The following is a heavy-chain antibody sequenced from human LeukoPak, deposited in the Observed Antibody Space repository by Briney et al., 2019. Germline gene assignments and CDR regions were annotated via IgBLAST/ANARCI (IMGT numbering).Heavy chain of an antibody. Sequence: SETLSLTCTVSGCSISSYYWSWIRQPPGKGLEWIGYIYYSGSTNYNPSLKSRVTISVDTSKNQFSLKLSSVPDTDTAVYYCAREFVYDSSGYYLTVGFDYWGQGTLVTVSS. CDR2: IYYSGST. V-gene: IGHV4-59*01. CDR1: GCSISSYY. D-gene: IGHD3-22*01. J-gene: IGHJ4*02. CDR3: AREFVYDSSGYYLTVGFDY.